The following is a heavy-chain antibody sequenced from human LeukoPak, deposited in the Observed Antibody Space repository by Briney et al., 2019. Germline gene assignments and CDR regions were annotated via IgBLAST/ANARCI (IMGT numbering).Heavy chain of an antibody. D-gene: IGHD3-22*01. V-gene: IGHV4-59*01. J-gene: IGHJ5*02. CDR2: IYYDGST. CDR3: ASSGYYSYWFDP. CDR1: GGSISFYY. Sequence: PSETLSLTCTVSGGSISFYYWSWIRQPPGKGLEWIGHIYYDGSTNYKSSLKSRVTISADTSKNYFSLKLSSVTAADTAVYYCASSGYYSYWFDPWGQGTLVTVSS.